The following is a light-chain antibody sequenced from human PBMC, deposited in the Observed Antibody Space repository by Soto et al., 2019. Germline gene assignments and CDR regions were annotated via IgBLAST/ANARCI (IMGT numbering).Light chain of an antibody. CDR2: AGS. CDR3: QQSYRSPYT. V-gene: IGKV1-39*01. Sequence: DIQLTQSPSSLSASVGDRVTITCRASQNSESYFNWFQQKSGKAPQLLIYAGSSLQSGVPSRFVGSRSGTDFTLTSTSLQPEDFATYSCQQSYRSPYTFGQGTKLEIK. CDR1: QNSESY. J-gene: IGKJ2*01.